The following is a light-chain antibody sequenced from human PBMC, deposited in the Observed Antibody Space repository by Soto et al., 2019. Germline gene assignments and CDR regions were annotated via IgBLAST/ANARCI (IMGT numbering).Light chain of an antibody. V-gene: IGKV3-11*01. CDR2: DAS. J-gene: IGKJ4*01. CDR3: QQRSSWPRVS. Sequence: EIVLTQSPATLSLSPGESATLSCRASQSVSTSLGWYQQKPGQSPRLLISDASIRAIGVPARFRGGGSGTDFTLTITSLAPEDFAVYYCQQRSSWPRVSFGGGTKVEVK. CDR1: QSVSTS.